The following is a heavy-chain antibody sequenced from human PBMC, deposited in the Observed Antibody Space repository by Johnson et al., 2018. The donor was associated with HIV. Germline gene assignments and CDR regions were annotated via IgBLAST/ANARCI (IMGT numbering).Heavy chain of an antibody. CDR3: AKDRSTCWYPAFDI. CDR1: GFSFDDYG. V-gene: IGHV3-20*04. Sequence: VQLLESGGSVVRPGGSLRLSCAASGFSFDDYGMTWVRQAPGKGLEWVSGINWNGGRQTYVDSVKGRFTISRDNAKKSLYMEMNNLRAEDTALYYCAKDRSTCWYPAFDIWGQGTMVTVSS. J-gene: IGHJ3*02. CDR2: INWNGGRQ. D-gene: IGHD6-19*01.